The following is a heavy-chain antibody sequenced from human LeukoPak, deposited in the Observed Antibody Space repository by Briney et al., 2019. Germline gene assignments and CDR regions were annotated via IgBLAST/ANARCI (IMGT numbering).Heavy chain of an antibody. V-gene: IGHV3-53*01. CDR2: IYSGGST. CDR1: GFTVSSNY. D-gene: IGHD4-17*01. CDR3: ARGPTYGDYVAYFDY. Sequence: GESLRLSCAASGFTVSSNYMSWVRQAPGKGLEWVSVIYSGGSTYYADSVKGRFTISRDNSKNTLYLQMNSLRAEDTAVYYCARGPTYGDYVAYFDYWGQGTLVTVSS. J-gene: IGHJ4*02.